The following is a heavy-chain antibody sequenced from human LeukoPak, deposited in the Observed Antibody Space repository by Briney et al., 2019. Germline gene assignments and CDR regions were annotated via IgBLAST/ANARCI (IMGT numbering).Heavy chain of an antibody. J-gene: IGHJ5*02. CDR3: ARDGHYYGSAPFDP. D-gene: IGHD3-10*01. CDR1: GGSISSGGYY. CDR2: IYHSGST. Sequence: PSQTLSLTCTVSGGSISSGGYYWSWIRQPPGKGLEWIGYIYHSGSTYYNPSLKSRVTISVDRSKNQFSLKLSSVTAADTAVYYCARDGHYYGSAPFDPWGQGTLVTVSS. V-gene: IGHV4-30-2*01.